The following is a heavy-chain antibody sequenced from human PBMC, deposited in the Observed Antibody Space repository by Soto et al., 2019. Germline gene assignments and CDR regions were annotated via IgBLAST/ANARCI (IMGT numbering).Heavy chain of an antibody. J-gene: IGHJ2*01. CDR2: IRSKANSYAT. D-gene: IGHD4-17*01. V-gene: IGHV3-73*02. Sequence: EVQLVESGGGLVQPGGSLKLSCAASGFTFSGSAMHWVRQASGKGLEWVGRIRSKANSYATAYAASVKGRFTISRDDSKNTAYLQMNSLKTEDTAVYYCTRLGTVTRGWYFDLWGRGTLVTVSS. CDR1: GFTFSGSA. CDR3: TRLGTVTRGWYFDL.